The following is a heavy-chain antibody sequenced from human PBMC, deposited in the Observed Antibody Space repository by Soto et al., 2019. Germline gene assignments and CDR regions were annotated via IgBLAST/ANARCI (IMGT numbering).Heavy chain of an antibody. J-gene: IGHJ4*02. Sequence: QVQLVESGGGVVQPGRSLRLSCAASGFTFSSYGMHWVRQAPGKGLEWVAVIWYDGSNKYYADSVKGRFTISRDNSKNTLYLQMNSRRAEDTAVYYCARGMDIVVVVAATSTVTGIDYWGQGTLVTVSS. CDR3: ARGMDIVVVVAATSTVTGIDY. D-gene: IGHD2-15*01. V-gene: IGHV3-33*01. CDR2: IWYDGSNK. CDR1: GFTFSSYG.